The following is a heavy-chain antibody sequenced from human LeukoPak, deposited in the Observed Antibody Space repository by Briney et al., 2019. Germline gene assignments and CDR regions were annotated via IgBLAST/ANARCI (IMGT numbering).Heavy chain of an antibody. CDR2: INRSGTT. D-gene: IGHD4-17*01. Sequence: SETLSLTCAVYGGSFSDYYWSWIRQPPGKGLEWIGEINRSGTTNYNPSLKSRVTVSLDASKNQFSLKLSSATAADTAVYYCARQKYGDVDYWGQGTLVIVSS. V-gene: IGHV4-34*01. J-gene: IGHJ4*02. CDR1: GGSFSDYY. CDR3: ARQKYGDVDY.